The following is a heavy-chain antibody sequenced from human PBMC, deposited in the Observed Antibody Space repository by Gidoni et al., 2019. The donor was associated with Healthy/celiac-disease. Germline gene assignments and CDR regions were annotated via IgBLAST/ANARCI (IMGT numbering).Heavy chain of an antibody. D-gene: IGHD4-4*01. V-gene: IGHV4-39*01. J-gene: IGHJ4*02. CDR1: GGSIRSSSYY. CDR2: IYYSGST. Sequence: QLQLQESGPGLVKPSETLSLTCTVSGGSIRSSSYYWGWIRQPPGKGLEWIGSIYYSGSTYYNPSLKSRVTISVDTSKNQFSLKLSSVTAADTAVYYCARRMTTVTNNYFDYWGQGTLVTVSS. CDR3: ARRMTTVTNNYFDY.